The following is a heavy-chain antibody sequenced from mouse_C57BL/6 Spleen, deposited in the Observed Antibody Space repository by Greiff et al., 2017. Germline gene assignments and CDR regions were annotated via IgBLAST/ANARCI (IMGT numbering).Heavy chain of an antibody. CDR1: GIDFSRYW. J-gene: IGHJ1*03. D-gene: IGHD2-3*01. CDR3: ARQGLLRFYWYFDV. Sequence: EVKLQESGGGLVQPGGSLKLSCAASGIDFSRYWMSWVRRAPGKGLEWIGEINPDSSTINYAPSLKDKFIISRDNAKNTLYLQMSKVRSEDTALYYCARQGLLRFYWYFDVWGTGTTVTVSS. CDR2: INPDSSTI. V-gene: IGHV4-1*01.